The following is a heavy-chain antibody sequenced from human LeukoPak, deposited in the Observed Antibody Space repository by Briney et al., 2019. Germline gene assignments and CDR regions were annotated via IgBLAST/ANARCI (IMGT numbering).Heavy chain of an antibody. D-gene: IGHD3-3*01. J-gene: IGHJ6*02. Sequence: GGSLRLSCAASGFTFSSYAMSWVRQAPGKGLEWVSAISGSGGSTYYADSVKGRFTISRDNSKNTLYLQMNSLRAEDTAVYYCARDCKQKVTYYDFWSGYSYGMDVWGQGTTVTVSS. V-gene: IGHV3-23*01. CDR3: ARDCKQKVTYYDFWSGYSYGMDV. CDR1: GFTFSSYA. CDR2: ISGSGGST.